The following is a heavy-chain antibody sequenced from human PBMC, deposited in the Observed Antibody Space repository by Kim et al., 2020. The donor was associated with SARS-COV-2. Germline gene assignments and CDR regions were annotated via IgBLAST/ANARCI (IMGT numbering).Heavy chain of an antibody. D-gene: IGHD6-19*01. CDR3: ARGAVSGTAFYYYYDMDV. CDR2: IYSGGST. V-gene: IGHV3-53*01. Sequence: GGSLRLSCAASGFTVSTNYMTWVRQAPGKGLEWVSVIYSGGSTDYADSVKGRFTVSRDTSKNTLYLQMNSLRADDTAAYYCARGAVSGTAFYYYYDMDV. J-gene: IGHJ6*01. CDR1: GFTVSTNY.